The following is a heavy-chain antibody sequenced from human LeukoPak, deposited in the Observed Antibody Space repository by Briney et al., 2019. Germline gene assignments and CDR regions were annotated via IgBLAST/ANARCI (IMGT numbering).Heavy chain of an antibody. CDR1: GFTFSSYT. V-gene: IGHV3-21*01. CDR3: AKDRSVAAADYYFDY. J-gene: IGHJ4*02. Sequence: PGGSLRRSCAASGFTFSSYTVNWVRQAPGKGLEWVSSISSSGYYIYYADSVKGRFTISRDNSKNTLYLQMNSLRAEDTAVYHCAKDRSVAAADYYFDYWGQGTLVTVSS. CDR2: ISSSGYYI. D-gene: IGHD6-13*01.